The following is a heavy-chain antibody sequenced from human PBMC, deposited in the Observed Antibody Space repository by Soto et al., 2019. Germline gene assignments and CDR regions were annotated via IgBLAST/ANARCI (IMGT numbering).Heavy chain of an antibody. V-gene: IGHV3-33*01. J-gene: IGHJ4*02. CDR1: GFTFSSYG. CDR2: IWYDGSDK. D-gene: IGHD5-18*01. CDR3: ARAVDTAMVLNY. Sequence: PGGSLRLSCAASGFTFSSYGMHWVRQAPGKGLEWVAVIWYDGSDKYYADSVKGRFTISRDNSKNTLYLQINSLRADDTAVYYCARAVDTAMVLNYWGQGTLVTVSS.